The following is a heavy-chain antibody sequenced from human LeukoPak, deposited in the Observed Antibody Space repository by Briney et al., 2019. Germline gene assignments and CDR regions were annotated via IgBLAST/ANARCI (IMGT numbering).Heavy chain of an antibody. CDR2: INHSGST. V-gene: IGHV4-39*07. CDR3: ARPPGIAAAWFDP. CDR1: GGSISSRPYY. Sequence: SETLSLTCTVSGGSISSRPYYWSWIRQPPGKGLEWIGEINHSGSTNYNPSLKSRVTISVDTSKNQFSLKLSSVTAADTAVYYCARPPGIAAAWFDPWGQGTLVTVSS. J-gene: IGHJ5*02. D-gene: IGHD6-13*01.